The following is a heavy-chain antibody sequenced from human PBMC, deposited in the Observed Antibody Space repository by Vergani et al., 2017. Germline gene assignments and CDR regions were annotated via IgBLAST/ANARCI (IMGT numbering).Heavy chain of an antibody. D-gene: IGHD3-10*01. J-gene: IGHJ6*02. V-gene: IGHV1-18*04. CDR3: ARDWFWRYDGSDLYYYYGMDV. CDR1: GYTFTSYG. Sequence: QVQLVQSGAEVKKPGASVKVSCKASGYTFTSYGISWVRQAPGQGPEWMGWISAYNGNTNYAQKLQGRVTMTNDTSTSTAYMELRSLRSDDTAVYYCARDWFWRYDGSDLYYYYGMDVGGQGTTVTVSS. CDR2: ISAYNGNT.